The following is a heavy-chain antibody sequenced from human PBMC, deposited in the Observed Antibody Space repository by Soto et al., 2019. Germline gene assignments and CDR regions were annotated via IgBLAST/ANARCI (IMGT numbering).Heavy chain of an antibody. CDR2: ISSSSSTI. CDR3: ARSRADGRDAFDY. CDR1: GFTFSSYS. Sequence: EVQLVESGGGLVQPGGSLRLSCAASGFTFSSYSMNWVRQAPGKGLAWVSYISSSSSTIYYTDSVKGRFTISRDNANNSLYLQMSSLRDDDTAGDYCARSRADGRDAFDYWGQGTLVTVSS. D-gene: IGHD6-19*01. V-gene: IGHV3-48*02. J-gene: IGHJ4*02.